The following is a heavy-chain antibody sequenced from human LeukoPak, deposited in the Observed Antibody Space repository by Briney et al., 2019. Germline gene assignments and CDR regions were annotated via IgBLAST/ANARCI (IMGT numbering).Heavy chain of an antibody. V-gene: IGHV3-53*01. Sequence: GGSLRLSCAASGFTVSSNYMSWVHQAPGKGLEWVSVIYSGGSTYYADSVKGRFTISRDNSKNTLYLQMNSLRAEDTAVYYCAREDNFWSGYSGDGMDVWGQGTTVTVSS. D-gene: IGHD3-3*01. CDR2: IYSGGST. J-gene: IGHJ6*02. CDR1: GFTVSSNY. CDR3: AREDNFWSGYSGDGMDV.